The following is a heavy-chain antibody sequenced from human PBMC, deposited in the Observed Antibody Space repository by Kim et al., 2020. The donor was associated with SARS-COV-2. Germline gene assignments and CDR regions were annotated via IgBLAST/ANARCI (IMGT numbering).Heavy chain of an antibody. D-gene: IGHD3-10*01. J-gene: IGHJ6*02. CDR3: ARSPDGSGSYFATPKGNYGMDV. CDR2: ISAYNGNT. Sequence: ASVKVSCKASGYTFTSYGISWVRQAPGQGLEWMGWISAYNGNTNYAQKLQGRVTMTTDTSTSTAYMELRSLRSDDTAVYYCARSPDGSGSYFATPKGNYGMDVWGQGTTVTVSS. CDR1: GYTFTSYG. V-gene: IGHV1-18*04.